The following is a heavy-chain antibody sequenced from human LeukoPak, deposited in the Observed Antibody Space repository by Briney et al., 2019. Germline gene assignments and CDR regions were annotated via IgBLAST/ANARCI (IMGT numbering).Heavy chain of an antibody. Sequence: GESLKISCKGSGYSFTCYWIGWVRQMPGKGLEWMGIIYPGDSDTRYSPSFQGQVTISADKSISTAYLQWSSLKASDTAMYYCGRVATTPGGYFDYWGQGTLVTVSS. J-gene: IGHJ4*02. CDR3: GRVATTPGGYFDY. D-gene: IGHD5-12*01. CDR2: IYPGDSDT. V-gene: IGHV5-51*01. CDR1: GYSFTCYW.